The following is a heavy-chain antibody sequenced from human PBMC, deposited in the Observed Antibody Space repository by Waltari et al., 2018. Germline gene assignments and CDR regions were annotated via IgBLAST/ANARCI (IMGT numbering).Heavy chain of an antibody. CDR3: ARDLVAYCSSTSCLNWFDP. V-gene: IGHV3-33*01. CDR2: IWYDGSNK. D-gene: IGHD2-2*01. CDR1: GFTFSSYG. J-gene: IGHJ5*02. Sequence: QVQLVESGGGVVQPGRSLRLSCAASGFTFSSYGMHWVRQAPGKGLEWVAVIWYDGSNKNYADSVKGRFTISRDNSKNTLYLQMNSLRAEDTAVYYCARDLVAYCSSTSCLNWFDPWGQGTLVTVSS.